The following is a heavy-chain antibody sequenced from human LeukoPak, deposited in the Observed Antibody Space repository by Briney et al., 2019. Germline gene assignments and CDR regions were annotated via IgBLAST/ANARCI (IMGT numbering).Heavy chain of an antibody. V-gene: IGHV3-21*01. CDR3: ARAALAAATDAFDI. D-gene: IGHD6-13*01. CDR1: GFTFSSYS. Sequence: PGGSLRLSCAASGFTFSSYSMNWVRQAPGKGLEWVSSISSSSSYIYYADSVKGRFTISRDNAKNSLYLQMNSLRAEDTAVYYCARAALAAATDAFDIWGQGTMVTVSS. J-gene: IGHJ3*02. CDR2: ISSSSSYI.